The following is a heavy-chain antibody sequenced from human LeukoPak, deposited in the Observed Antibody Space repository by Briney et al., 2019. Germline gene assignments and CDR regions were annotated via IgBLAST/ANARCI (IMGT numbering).Heavy chain of an antibody. CDR2: IIPSAGRT. Sequence: GGSLRLSCAASGFSFSSYVMNWVRQAPGKGLEWVSAIIPSAGRTYYADSVKGRFTISRDNSKNTVYLQMNSLRAEDTAVYYCARDFEGVHRTTNSYTYYYYMDVWGKGTTVIVSS. D-gene: IGHD2/OR15-2a*01. CDR1: GFSFSSYV. V-gene: IGHV3-23*01. J-gene: IGHJ6*03. CDR3: ARDFEGVHRTTNSYTYYYYMDV.